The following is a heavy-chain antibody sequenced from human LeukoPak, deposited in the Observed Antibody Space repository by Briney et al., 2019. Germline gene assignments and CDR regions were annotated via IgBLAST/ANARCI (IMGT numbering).Heavy chain of an antibody. D-gene: IGHD1-26*01. CDR1: GGSISIYY. Sequence: SETLSLTCTVSGGSISIYYWSWIRQPAGKGLEWIGRIYASGSTNYNPSLRSRVTMSIDTSKNQFSLKLRSVTAADTAVYYCARGSSGSYTVDYWGQGTLVTVSS. CDR2: IYASGST. J-gene: IGHJ4*02. V-gene: IGHV4-4*07. CDR3: ARGSSGSYTVDY.